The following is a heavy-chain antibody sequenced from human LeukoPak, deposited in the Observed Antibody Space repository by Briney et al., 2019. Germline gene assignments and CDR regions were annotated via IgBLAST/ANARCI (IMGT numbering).Heavy chain of an antibody. V-gene: IGHV4-34*01. CDR2: INHSGST. D-gene: IGHD1-26*01. Sequence: PSETLSLTCAVYGGSFSGYYWSWIRQPPGKGLEWIGEINHSGSTNYNPSLKSRVTISLDASKNQFSLELNSVTPADTAVYYCARGGNYWPQWWFDPWGRGTLVGVSS. CDR1: GGSFSGYY. CDR3: ARGGNYWPQWWFDP. J-gene: IGHJ5*02.